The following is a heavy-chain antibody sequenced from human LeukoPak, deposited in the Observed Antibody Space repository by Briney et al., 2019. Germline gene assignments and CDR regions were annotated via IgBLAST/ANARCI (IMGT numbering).Heavy chain of an antibody. CDR1: GFTFSSYG. V-gene: IGHV3-30*19. CDR3: ARMRGRYCSSNGCYVEY. CDR2: ISHDGDHK. D-gene: IGHD2-2*01. Sequence: GGSLRLSCAASGFTFSSYGMHWVRQAPGTGLEWVAVISHDGDHKYHADSVKGRFTISRDNSKNTLYLQMNSPRVEDTAVYYCARMRGRYCSSNGCYVEYWGQGALVTVSS. J-gene: IGHJ4*02.